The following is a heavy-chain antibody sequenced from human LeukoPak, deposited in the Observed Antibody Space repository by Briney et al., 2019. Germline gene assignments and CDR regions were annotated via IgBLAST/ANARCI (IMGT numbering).Heavy chain of an antibody. CDR2: LKRKIDGGTA. V-gene: IGHV3-15*01. Sequence: GGSLRLSCVASGFSFSSYAMSWVRQAPGKGLEWVGRLKRKIDGGTAEYAAPVKDRFTISIDDAKNTLYLQMNSLRTEDTAVYYCSTVGDYIEEASFDYWGQGTLVTVSS. CDR3: STVGDYIEEASFDY. D-gene: IGHD4-17*01. J-gene: IGHJ4*02. CDR1: GFSFSSYA.